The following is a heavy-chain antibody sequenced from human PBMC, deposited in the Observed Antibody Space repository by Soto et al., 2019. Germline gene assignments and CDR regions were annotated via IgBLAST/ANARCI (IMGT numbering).Heavy chain of an antibody. D-gene: IGHD7-27*01. V-gene: IGHV3-48*04. J-gene: IGHJ4*02. CDR2: ISKSSTTI. CDR3: ARDNRGTFDY. CDR1: GFSLSTYS. Sequence: GGSLRLSCIASGFSLSTYSMTWVRQAPGKGLEWLSYISKSSTTINYADSVKGRFTISRDNAKNSLSLQMNSLRAEDTAVYFCARDNRGTFDYWGQGALVTVPQ.